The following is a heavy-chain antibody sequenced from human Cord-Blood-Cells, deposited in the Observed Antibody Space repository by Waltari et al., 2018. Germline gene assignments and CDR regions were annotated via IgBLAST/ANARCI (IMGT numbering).Heavy chain of an antibody. CDR1: GGTFSRYA. V-gene: IGHV1-69*09. D-gene: IGHD6-13*01. J-gene: IGHJ4*02. CDR3: ARGPYSYSSSWTTPFDY. Sequence: QVQLVQSGAEVKKPGSSVKVSCKDSGGTFSRYAISWVRQAPGQGLAWMGRCSPILGEANYAQKCQGRVTITAVKSTSTAYMELSSLGSEDTAVYYCARGPYSYSSSWTTPFDYWGQGTLVTVSS. CDR2: CSPILGEA.